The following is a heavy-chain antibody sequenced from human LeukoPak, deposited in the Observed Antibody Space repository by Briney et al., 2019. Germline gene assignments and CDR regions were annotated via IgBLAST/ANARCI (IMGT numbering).Heavy chain of an antibody. D-gene: IGHD2-2*01. CDR1: GFTFSIYA. V-gene: IGHV3-23*01. Sequence: GGSLRLSCAASGFTFSIYAMNWVTHAPGKALVWVSGTGSTGVSTFYADSVKGRFTVSRDNSKNTLSLQMNSLRAEDTAVYYCAKDPGVVPAHYFDYWGQGTLVTVSS. CDR3: AKDPGVVPAHYFDY. J-gene: IGHJ4*02. CDR2: TGSTGVST.